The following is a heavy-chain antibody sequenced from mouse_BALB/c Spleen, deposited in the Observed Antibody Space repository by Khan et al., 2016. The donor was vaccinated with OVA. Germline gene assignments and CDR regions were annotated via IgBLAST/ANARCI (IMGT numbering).Heavy chain of an antibody. Sequence: EVQLQESGPGLVKPSQSLSLTCTVTDYSITSDYAWNWIRQFPGNKLEWMGYISYSGSTSYNPSLKSRISITRHTSKNQFFLQLNSVTTEDTATYYCARGRGSMDYWGQGTSVTVSS. CDR1: DYSITSDYA. CDR3: ARGRGSMDY. CDR2: ISYSGST. J-gene: IGHJ4*01. D-gene: IGHD1-1*02. V-gene: IGHV3-2*02.